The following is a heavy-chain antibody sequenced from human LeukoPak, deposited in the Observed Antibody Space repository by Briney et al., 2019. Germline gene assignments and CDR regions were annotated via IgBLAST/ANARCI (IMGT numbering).Heavy chain of an antibody. Sequence: GGSLRLSCAASGFTFSSYAMSWVRQAPGKGLEWVSAISGSGGSTYYADSVKGRFTISRDNSKNTLYLQMNSLRAEDTAVYYCAKVKADIVVVPAEKDGAFDIWGQGTLVTVSS. CDR3: AKVKADIVVVPAEKDGAFDI. J-gene: IGHJ4*02. CDR1: GFTFSSYA. D-gene: IGHD2-2*01. CDR2: ISGSGGST. V-gene: IGHV3-23*01.